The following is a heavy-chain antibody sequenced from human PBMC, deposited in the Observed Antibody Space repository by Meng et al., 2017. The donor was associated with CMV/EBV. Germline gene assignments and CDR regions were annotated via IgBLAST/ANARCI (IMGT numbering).Heavy chain of an antibody. J-gene: IGHJ3*02. D-gene: IGHD2-2*01. CDR3: AREYCSSTSCYSDAFDI. CDR2: INHSGST. V-gene: IGHV4-34*01. CDR1: GGSFSGYY. Sequence: AGSLRLSCAVYGGSFSGYYWSWIRQPPGEGLEGIGEINHSGSTNYNPPLKSRVTISVDTSKNQFSLKLSSVTAADTAVYYCAREYCSSTSCYSDAFDIWGQGTMVTVSS.